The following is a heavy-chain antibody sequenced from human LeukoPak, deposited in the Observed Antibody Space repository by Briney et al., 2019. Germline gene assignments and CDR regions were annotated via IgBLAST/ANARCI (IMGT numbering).Heavy chain of an antibody. D-gene: IGHD3-22*01. Sequence: GASVKVSCKASGGTFSSYAISWVRQAPGQGLEWMGGIIPIFGTANYAQKFQGRVTITADESTSTAYMELSRLRSDDTAVYYCASDYEGSDAFDIWGQGTMVTVSS. CDR3: ASDYEGSDAFDI. CDR2: IIPIFGTA. V-gene: IGHV1-69*13. CDR1: GGTFSSYA. J-gene: IGHJ3*02.